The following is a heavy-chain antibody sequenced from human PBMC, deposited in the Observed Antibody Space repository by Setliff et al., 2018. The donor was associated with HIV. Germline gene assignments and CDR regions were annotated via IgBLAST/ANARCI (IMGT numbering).Heavy chain of an antibody. V-gene: IGHV4-34*01. Sequence: PSETLSLTCTVSNGSFSGYFWHWIRQAPGGGLEWIGAVNHGGETNYNPSLESRATISADTSKRQFALALSSVTAADTAVYYCARDGPDCSSTKCYAQDYYYYGMDVWGQGTTVTVS. CDR2: VNHGGET. J-gene: IGHJ6*02. CDR1: NGSFSGYF. D-gene: IGHD2-2*01. CDR3: ARDGPDCSSTKCYAQDYYYYGMDV.